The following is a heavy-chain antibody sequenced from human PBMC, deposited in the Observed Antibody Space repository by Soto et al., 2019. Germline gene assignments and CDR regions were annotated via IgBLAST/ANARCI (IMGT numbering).Heavy chain of an antibody. Sequence: EVQLVESGGGLVQPGRSLRLSCAASGFTFDDYAMHWVRQAPGKGLEWVSGISWNSGSIGYADSVKGRFTISRDNAKNSLYLQMNSLRAEDTALYYCAKDLVNEWLPGMDVWGPGTTVTVSS. CDR2: ISWNSGSI. J-gene: IGHJ6*02. CDR3: AKDLVNEWLPGMDV. V-gene: IGHV3-9*01. D-gene: IGHD5-12*01. CDR1: GFTFDDYA.